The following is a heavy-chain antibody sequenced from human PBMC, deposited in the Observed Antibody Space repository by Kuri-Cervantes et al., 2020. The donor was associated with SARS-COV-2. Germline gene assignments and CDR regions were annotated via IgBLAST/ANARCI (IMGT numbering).Heavy chain of an antibody. CDR2: IYYSGST. CDR3: ARHVFTPNLVWGDAFDI. Sequence: SETLSLTCTVSGGSISSHYWSWIRQPPGKGLEWIGSIYYSGSTYYNPSLKSRVTISVDTSKNQFSLKLSSVTAADTAVYYCARHVFTPNLVWGDAFDIWGQGTMVTVSS. J-gene: IGHJ3*02. CDR1: GGSISSHY. V-gene: IGHV4-59*05. D-gene: IGHD3-16*01.